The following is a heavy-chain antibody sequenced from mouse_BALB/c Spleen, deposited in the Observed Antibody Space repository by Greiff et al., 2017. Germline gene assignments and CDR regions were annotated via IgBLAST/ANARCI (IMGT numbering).Heavy chain of an antibody. CDR3: ARRYYYGSSHLLYYAMDY. CDR2: ISYSGST. D-gene: IGHD1-1*01. Sequence: VQLQQSGPGLVKPSQSLSLTCTVTGYSITSDYAWNWIRQFPGNKLEWMGYISYSGSTSYNPSLKSRISITRDTSKNQFFLQLNSVTTEDTATYYCARRYYYGSSHLLYYAMDYWGQGTSVTVSS. J-gene: IGHJ4*01. CDR1: GYSITSDYA. V-gene: IGHV3-2*02.